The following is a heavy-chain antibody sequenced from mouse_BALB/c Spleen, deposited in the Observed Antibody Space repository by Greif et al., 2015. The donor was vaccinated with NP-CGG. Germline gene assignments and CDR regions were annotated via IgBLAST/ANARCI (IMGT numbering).Heavy chain of an antibody. CDR2: INPSTGYT. Sequence: QVQLKDSGAELAKPGASVKMSCKASGYTFTSYWMHWVKQRPGQGLEWIGYINPSTGYTEYNQKFKDKATLTADKSSSTANMQLSSLTSEDSAVYYCARSGGYYYGSSYFDYWGQGTTLTVSS. V-gene: IGHV1-7*01. CDR1: GYTFTSYW. J-gene: IGHJ2*01. D-gene: IGHD1-1*01. CDR3: ARSGGYYYGSSYFDY.